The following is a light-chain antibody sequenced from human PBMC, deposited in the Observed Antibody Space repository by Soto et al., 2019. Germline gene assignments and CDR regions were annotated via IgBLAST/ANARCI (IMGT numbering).Light chain of an antibody. CDR3: QQRNVWPPVT. CDR1: PSVANF. V-gene: IGKV3-11*01. CDR2: GAF. Sequence: EIVLTQSPGTLSLSPGERATLSCRASPSVANFVAWYQQKPGQAPRLLIYGAFNRATGIPARFSGSGSGTDFTLTISSLEPEDAAVYYCQQRNVWPPVTFGQGTRLEI. J-gene: IGKJ5*01.